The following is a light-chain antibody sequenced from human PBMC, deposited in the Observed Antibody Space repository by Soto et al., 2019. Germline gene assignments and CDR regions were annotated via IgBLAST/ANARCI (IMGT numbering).Light chain of an antibody. V-gene: IGKV3-11*01. CDR1: QTVINK. Sequence: EIVLTQSPATPSSSPGERASVSCRASQTVINKLAWYQHKPGQAPRLLIYDTSNRATGIPARFSGSGSGTDFTLTISSLEPEDFAVYYCHQRKSWPRTFGQGTKVDIK. J-gene: IGKJ1*01. CDR2: DTS. CDR3: HQRKSWPRT.